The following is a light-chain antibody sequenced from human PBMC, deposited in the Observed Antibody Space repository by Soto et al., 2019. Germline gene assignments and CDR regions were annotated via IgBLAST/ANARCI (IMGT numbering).Light chain of an antibody. CDR2: DVS. CDR1: SSDVGGYNY. Sequence: VLTQPASVSGSPGQSITISCSGTSSDVGGYNYVFWYQHHPGKAPKLMIYDVSNRPSGVSNRFSGSKSGNTASLTISGLQAEDEADYYCSSYTSSSTYVFGTGTKVTVL. CDR3: SSYTSSSTYV. J-gene: IGLJ1*01. V-gene: IGLV2-14*03.